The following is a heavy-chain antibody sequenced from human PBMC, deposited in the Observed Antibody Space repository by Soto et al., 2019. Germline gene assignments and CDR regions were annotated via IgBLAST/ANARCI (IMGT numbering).Heavy chain of an antibody. Sequence: ASVKVSCKASGYTFTGYYMHWVRQAPGQGLEWMGWINPNSGGTNYAQKFQGRVTMTRDTSISTAYMELSRLRSDDTAVYYCARFEQLVHDSFDIWGQGTMDTVSS. J-gene: IGHJ3*02. CDR1: GYTFTGYY. CDR2: INPNSGGT. V-gene: IGHV1-2*02. CDR3: ARFEQLVHDSFDI. D-gene: IGHD6-6*01.